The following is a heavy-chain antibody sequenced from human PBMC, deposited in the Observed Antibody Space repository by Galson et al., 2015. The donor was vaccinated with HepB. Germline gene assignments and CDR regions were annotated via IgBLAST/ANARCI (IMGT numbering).Heavy chain of an antibody. CDR2: VSTSSSTI. D-gene: IGHD3-9*01. J-gene: IGHJ4*02. Sequence: SLRLSCAASGFTFSSYNMNWVRQAPGKGLEWVSYVSTSSSTIYYADSVKGRFTISRDNAKNSLLLQMNSLRAEDTAVYYCARADAYSILTACSHFDYWGQGTLVTVSS. V-gene: IGHV3-48*01. CDR3: ARADAYSILTACSHFDY. CDR1: GFTFSSYN.